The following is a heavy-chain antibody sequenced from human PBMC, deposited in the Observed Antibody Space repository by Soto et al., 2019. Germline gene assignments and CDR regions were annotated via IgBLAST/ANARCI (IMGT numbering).Heavy chain of an antibody. CDR2: IWYDGSNK. D-gene: IGHD6-19*01. V-gene: IGHV3-33*01. J-gene: IGHJ6*02. Sequence: VAVIWYDGSNKYYADSVKGRFTISRDNSKNTLYLQMNSLRAEDTAVYYCARVGSSGWSLYYYYGMDVWGQGTTVTVSS. CDR3: ARVGSSGWSLYYYYGMDV.